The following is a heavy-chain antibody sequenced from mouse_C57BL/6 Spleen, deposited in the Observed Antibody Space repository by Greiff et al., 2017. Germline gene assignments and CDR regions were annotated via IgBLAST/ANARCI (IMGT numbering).Heavy chain of an antibody. CDR1: GYTFTSYW. Sequence: QVQLQQPGAELVRPGSSVKLSCKASGYTFTSYWMHWVKQRPIQGLEWIGNIDPSDSDTHYNQKFKDKATLTVDKSSSTAYMQLSGLTSEDSAVYYWARKRYYYYGGQGGTPTAAS. J-gene: IGHJ2*01. CDR3: ARKRYYYY. CDR2: IDPSDSDT. V-gene: IGHV1-52*01.